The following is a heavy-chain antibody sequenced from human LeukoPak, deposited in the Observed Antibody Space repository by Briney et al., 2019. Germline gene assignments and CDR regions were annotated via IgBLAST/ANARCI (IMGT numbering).Heavy chain of an antibody. D-gene: IGHD2-15*01. CDR3: AKVRLYCSGGTSCYYHPFDY. CDR1: GFTFSHYS. Sequence: GGSLRLSCVASGFTFSHYSMNWVRQAPGKGLEWVSSIRFTGSYIYYADSVKGRFTISRDNSKNTLYLQMNSLRAEDTAVYYCAKVRLYCSGGTSCYYHPFDYWGQGTLVTVSS. CDR2: IRFTGSYI. J-gene: IGHJ5*01. V-gene: IGHV3-21*04.